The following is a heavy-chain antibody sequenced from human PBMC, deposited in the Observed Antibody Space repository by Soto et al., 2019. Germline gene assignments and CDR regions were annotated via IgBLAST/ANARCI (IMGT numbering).Heavy chain of an antibody. J-gene: IGHJ3*02. Sequence: QITLKESGPTLVKPTQTLTLTCTFSGFSLRISGVGVGWIRQPPGKALEWLALIYWDDDKRYSPSLKSRLTITKDTSKNKVVLTMTNMEPVDTATYYCAHSATVSDAFDIWGQGTMVTVSS. CDR1: GFSLRISGVG. V-gene: IGHV2-5*02. CDR3: AHSATVSDAFDI. D-gene: IGHD2-15*01. CDR2: IYWDDDK.